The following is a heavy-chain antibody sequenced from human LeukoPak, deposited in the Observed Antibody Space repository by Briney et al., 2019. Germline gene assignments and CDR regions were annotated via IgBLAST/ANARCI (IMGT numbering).Heavy chain of an antibody. CDR3: AREGGYDSGYFADYLDP. Sequence: GGSLRLSCVASEFRLTDYALHWVRQAPGKGLEWVAVSSHDGSDKKVADAVKGRFTISRDNSKNMVYLQMSSLTTEDTAMYYCAREGGYDSGYFADYLDPWGREPWSSSPQ. CDR1: EFRLTDYA. J-gene: IGHJ5*02. V-gene: IGHV3-30-3*01. D-gene: IGHD3-22*01. CDR2: SSHDGSDK.